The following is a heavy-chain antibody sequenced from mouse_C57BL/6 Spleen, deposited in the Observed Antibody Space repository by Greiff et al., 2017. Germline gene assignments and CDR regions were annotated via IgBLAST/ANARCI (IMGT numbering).Heavy chain of an antibody. CDR1: GYAFSSYW. Sequence: QVQLQQPGAELVKPGASVKISCKASGYAFSSYWMNWVKQRPGKGLEWIGQIYPGDGDTNYNGKFKGKATLTADKSSSTAYMQLSSLTSEDSAVYFCARFPITTVVPLDYWGQGTTLTVSS. D-gene: IGHD1-1*01. CDR3: ARFPITTVVPLDY. V-gene: IGHV1-80*01. J-gene: IGHJ2*01. CDR2: IYPGDGDT.